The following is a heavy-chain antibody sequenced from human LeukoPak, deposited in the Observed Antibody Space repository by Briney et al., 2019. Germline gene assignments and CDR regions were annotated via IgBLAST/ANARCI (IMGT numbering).Heavy chain of an antibody. CDR2: MNPNSGNT. CDR1: GYTFTSYD. V-gene: IGHV1-8*01. D-gene: IGHD5-18*01. J-gene: IGHJ4*02. Sequence: ASVKVSCKASGYTFTSYDINWVRQATGQGLEWMGWMNPNSGNTGYAQKFQGRVTMTRNTSISTAYMERSSLRSEDTAVYYCARAHSYGGRRLVDYWGQGTLVTVSS. CDR3: ARAHSYGGRRLVDY.